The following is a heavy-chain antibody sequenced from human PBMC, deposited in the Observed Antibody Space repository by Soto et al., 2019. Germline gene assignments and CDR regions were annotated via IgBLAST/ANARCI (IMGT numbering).Heavy chain of an antibody. V-gene: IGHV1-69*02. J-gene: IGHJ4*02. Sequence: QVQLVQSGTEVKKPGSSVKVSCKASGDTFSFYTINWVRQAPGLGLEWVGRINPIVSMSNYAQKFQGRVSMTADKSTSTAYMELRSLSSDDTAMYFCAASYGSGYRAFDYWGQGALVIVSS. CDR1: GDTFSFYT. D-gene: IGHD3-10*01. CDR3: AASYGSGYRAFDY. CDR2: INPIVSMS.